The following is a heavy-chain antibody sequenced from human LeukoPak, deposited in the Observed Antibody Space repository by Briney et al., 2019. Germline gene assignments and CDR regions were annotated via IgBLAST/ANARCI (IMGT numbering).Heavy chain of an antibody. Sequence: LGGSLRLSCTVSGFTLSSCEMSWIRQAPGKGLEWVSSIDYDGGSGHYADSVKGRFTISRDNSNNTLFLHLNSPRGEDTAVYYCTRNSGWYGLSWGQGTLVTVSS. V-gene: IGHV3-23*01. CDR1: GFTLSSCE. CDR3: TRNSGWYGLS. D-gene: IGHD6-19*01. CDR2: IDYDGGSG. J-gene: IGHJ1*01.